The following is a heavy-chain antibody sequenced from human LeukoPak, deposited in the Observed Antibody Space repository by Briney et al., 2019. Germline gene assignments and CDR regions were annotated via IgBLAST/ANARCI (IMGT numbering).Heavy chain of an antibody. D-gene: IGHD5-18*01. CDR3: ARNTGYSYGYFDY. CDR2: ISGSCGST. CDR1: GFTFSSYG. Sequence: TGGSLRLSCAASGFTFSSYGMSWVRQAPGKGLEWVSAISGSCGSTYYADSVKGRFTISRDTAENSLSLQMNSLRAEDTAVYYCARNTGYSYGYFDYWGQGTLVTVSS. V-gene: IGHV3-23*01. J-gene: IGHJ4*02.